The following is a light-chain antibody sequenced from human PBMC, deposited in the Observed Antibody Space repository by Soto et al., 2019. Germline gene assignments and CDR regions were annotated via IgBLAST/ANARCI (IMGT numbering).Light chain of an antibody. CDR2: EVN. J-gene: IGLJ1*01. Sequence: QSALTQPPSASGSPGQSVTISCTGTSSDVGGYNYVSWYQQYPGKVPKLMVYEVNNRPSGVPDRFSGSKSGNTASLTVSRLQAEDEADYYCTSYAGGNNVFGTGTKLTVL. CDR1: SSDVGGYNY. CDR3: TSYAGGNNV. V-gene: IGLV2-8*01.